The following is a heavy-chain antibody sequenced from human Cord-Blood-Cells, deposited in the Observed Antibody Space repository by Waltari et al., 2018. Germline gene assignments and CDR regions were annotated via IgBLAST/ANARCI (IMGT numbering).Heavy chain of an antibody. CDR2: IIPSFGTA. CDR1: GGTFSSYA. CDR3: ARDGVILAYCGGDCYDAFDI. V-gene: IGHV1-69*06. D-gene: IGHD2-21*01. J-gene: IGHJ3*02. Sequence: QVQLVQSGAEVKKPGSSVKVSCKASGGTFSSYAISWVRQAPGQGLEWLGGIIPSFGTANDEHKFQGRVTITADKSTSTAYMELSSLRSEDTAVYCCARDGVILAYCGGDCYDAFDIWGQGTMVTVSS.